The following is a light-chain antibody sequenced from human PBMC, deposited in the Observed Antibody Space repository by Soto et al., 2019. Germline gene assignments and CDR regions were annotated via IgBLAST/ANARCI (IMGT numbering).Light chain of an antibody. CDR1: SSDIGGYNY. V-gene: IGLV2-14*01. CDR3: ISYTTSSTWV. CDR2: DVS. Sequence: QSVLTQPASVSGSPEQSITISCTGTSSDIGGYNYVSWYQQHPGKVPKLMIYDVSNRPSGVSNRFSGSKSGNTASLTISGLQAEDEADYYCISYTTSSTWVFGGGTKVTVL. J-gene: IGLJ3*02.